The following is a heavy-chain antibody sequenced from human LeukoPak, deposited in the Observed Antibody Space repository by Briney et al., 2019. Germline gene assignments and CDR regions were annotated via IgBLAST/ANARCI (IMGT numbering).Heavy chain of an antibody. V-gene: IGHV3-53*01. CDR3: ARAQWLSYYLDY. Sequence: GGSLRLSCAASGFTVSSNYMSWVRQAPGKGLEWVSVIYSGGSTYYADSVKGRFTISRDNSKNTLYLQMNSLRAEDTAVYYCARAQWLSYYLDYWGQGTLVTVSS. CDR1: GFTVSSNY. J-gene: IGHJ4*02. D-gene: IGHD3-22*01. CDR2: IYSGGST.